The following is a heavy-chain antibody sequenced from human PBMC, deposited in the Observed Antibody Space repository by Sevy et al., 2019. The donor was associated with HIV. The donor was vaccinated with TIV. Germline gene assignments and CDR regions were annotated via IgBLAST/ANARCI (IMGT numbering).Heavy chain of an antibody. CDR3: ARDIVVVPGRSGMDV. CDR1: GFTFSHHN. D-gene: IGHD2-2*01. V-gene: IGHV3-48*01. J-gene: IGHJ6*02. CDR2: ISKSGSTT. Sequence: GGSLRLSCAASGFTFSHHNMNWVRQAPGKGLEWISYISKSGSTTYFADSVKGRFTISRDNSKNTLYLQMNSLRAEDTAVYYCARDIVVVPGRSGMDVWDQGTTVTVSS.